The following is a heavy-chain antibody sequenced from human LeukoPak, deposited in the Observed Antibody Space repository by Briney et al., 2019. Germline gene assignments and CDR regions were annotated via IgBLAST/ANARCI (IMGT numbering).Heavy chain of an antibody. CDR2: INHSGST. D-gene: IGHD2-2*01. V-gene: IGHV4-34*01. CDR3: ARGIPTPMPLETYYYYMDV. CDR1: GGSFSGYY. Sequence: SETLSLTCAVYGGSFSGYYWSWIRQPPGKGLEWIGEINHSGSTNYNPSLKSRVTISVDTSKNQFSLKLSSVTAADTAVYYCARGIPTPMPLETYYYYMDVWGKGTTVTVSS. J-gene: IGHJ6*03.